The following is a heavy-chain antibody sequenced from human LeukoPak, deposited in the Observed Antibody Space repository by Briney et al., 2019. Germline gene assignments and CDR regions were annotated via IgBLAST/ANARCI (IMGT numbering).Heavy chain of an antibody. CDR2: IRSKANSYAT. Sequence: GGSLRLSCAASGFTFSGSAMHWVRQASGKGLEWVGRIRSKANSYATAYAASVKGRFTISRDDSKNTAYLQMNSLKTEDTAVYYCTYAFWSGYYTRNFDYWGRGTPVTVSS. D-gene: IGHD3-3*01. J-gene: IGHJ4*02. CDR3: TYAFWSGYYTRNFDY. CDR1: GFTFSGSA. V-gene: IGHV3-73*01.